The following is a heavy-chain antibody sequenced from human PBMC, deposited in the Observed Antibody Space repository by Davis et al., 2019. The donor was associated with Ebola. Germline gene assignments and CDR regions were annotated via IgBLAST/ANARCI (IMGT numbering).Heavy chain of an antibody. CDR2: ISAYNGNT. CDR1: GYTFTSYG. Sequence: ASVKVSCKASGYTFTSYGISWVRQAPGQGLEWMGWISAYNGNTNYAQKLQGRVTMTTDTSTSTAYMELSSLRSEDTAVYYCARGLGYYGSGSLWFDPWGQGPRSPSPQ. J-gene: IGHJ5*02. V-gene: IGHV1-18*01. D-gene: IGHD3-10*01. CDR3: ARGLGYYGSGSLWFDP.